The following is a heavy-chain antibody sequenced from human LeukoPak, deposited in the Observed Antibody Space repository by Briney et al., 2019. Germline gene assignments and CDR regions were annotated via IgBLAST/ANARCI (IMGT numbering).Heavy chain of an antibody. Sequence: PGGSLRLSCAASGFTFSSYGMHWVRQAPGKGLEWVAFIRYDGSNKYYADSVKGRFTISRDNSKNTLYLQMNSLRAEDTAVYYCAKDPPLDYYDSSGYYGGYYFDYWGQGTLVTVSS. V-gene: IGHV3-30*02. CDR1: GFTFSSYG. CDR3: AKDPPLDYYDSSGYYGGYYFDY. CDR2: IRYDGSNK. J-gene: IGHJ4*02. D-gene: IGHD3-22*01.